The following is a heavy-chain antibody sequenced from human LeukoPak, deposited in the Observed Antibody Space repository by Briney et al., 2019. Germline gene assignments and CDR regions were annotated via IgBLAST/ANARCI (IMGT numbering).Heavy chain of an antibody. V-gene: IGHV1-2*02. CDR3: ARAGSGRYYYYMDV. J-gene: IGHJ6*03. Sequence: GASVKVSCKASGYTFTGYYMHWVRQAPGQGLEWMGWINPNSGGTNYAQKFQGRVTMTTDTSTNTAYMELRSLRSDDTAVYYCARAGSGRYYYYMDVWGKGTTVTVSS. CDR1: GYTFTGYY. CDR2: INPNSGGT. D-gene: IGHD3-10*01.